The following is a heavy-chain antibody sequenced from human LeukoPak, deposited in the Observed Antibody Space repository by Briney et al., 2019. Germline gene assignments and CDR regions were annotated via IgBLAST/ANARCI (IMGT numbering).Heavy chain of an antibody. CDR3: ARHIRYGGDYNEPYYYYGMDV. D-gene: IGHD4-17*01. CDR2: INWNGGST. V-gene: IGHV3-20*01. CDR1: GFTFDDYG. Sequence: GGSLRLSCAASGFTFDDYGMSWVRQAPGKGLEWVSGINWNGGSTGYADSVKGRFTISRDNAKNSLYLQMNSLRAEDTALYHCARHIRYGGDYNEPYYYYGMDVWAKGPRSPSP. J-gene: IGHJ6*02.